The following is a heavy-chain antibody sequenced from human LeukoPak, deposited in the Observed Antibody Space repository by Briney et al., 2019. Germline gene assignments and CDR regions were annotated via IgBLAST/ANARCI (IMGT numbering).Heavy chain of an antibody. D-gene: IGHD5-12*01. Sequence: PGGSLRLSCAAPGFTFSSSAMSWVRQVPGKGLEWVSGISASGGSTSYADSVRGRFTISRDNSKITLYLQMNSLRAEDTAVYYCAKSYNGYESKPDYWGQGTLVTVSS. CDR2: ISASGGST. J-gene: IGHJ4*02. V-gene: IGHV3-23*01. CDR3: AKSYNGYESKPDY. CDR1: GFTFSSSA.